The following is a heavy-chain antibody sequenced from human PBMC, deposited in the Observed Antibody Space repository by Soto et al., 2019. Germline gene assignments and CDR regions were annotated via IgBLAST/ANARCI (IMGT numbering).Heavy chain of an antibody. CDR3: AKDPHFSGSYPPYFDY. D-gene: IGHD1-26*01. J-gene: IGHJ4*02. Sequence: PGGSLRLSCAASGFTFSGYAMSWVRQAPGKGLEWVSAISGSGGSTYYADSVKGRFTISRDNSKNTLYLQMNSLRAEDTAVYYCAKDPHFSGSYPPYFDYWGQGTLVTVSS. CDR2: ISGSGGST. V-gene: IGHV3-23*01. CDR1: GFTFSGYA.